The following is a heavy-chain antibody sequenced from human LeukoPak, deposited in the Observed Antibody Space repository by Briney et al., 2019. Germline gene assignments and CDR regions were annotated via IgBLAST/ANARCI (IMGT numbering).Heavy chain of an antibody. Sequence: GGSLRLSCAASGFTVSSNYMSWVRQAPGKGLEWVSSIYNGGATYYADPVKGRFIISRDILKNTLELQMNSLRAEDTAVYYCARDSYSSGGTCYSTYWGQGTLVTVSS. V-gene: IGHV3-66*01. CDR1: GFTVSSNY. J-gene: IGHJ4*02. CDR2: IYNGGAT. CDR3: ARDSYSSGGTCYSTY. D-gene: IGHD2-15*01.